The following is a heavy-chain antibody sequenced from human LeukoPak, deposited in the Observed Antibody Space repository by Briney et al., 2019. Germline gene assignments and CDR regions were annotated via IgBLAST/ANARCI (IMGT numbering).Heavy chain of an antibody. CDR2: IYYSGNT. D-gene: IGHD3/OR15-3a*01. CDR3: ARQTGSGLFILP. CDR1: GVSISSSNSY. Sequence: SETLSLTCTVSGVSISSSNSYWGWIRQPPGKGLEWIGSIYYSGNTYYNESLKSPVSISIATSKNQFSLRLTSVTAADTAVYYCARQTGSGLFILPGGQGTLVTVSS. J-gene: IGHJ4*02. V-gene: IGHV4-39*01.